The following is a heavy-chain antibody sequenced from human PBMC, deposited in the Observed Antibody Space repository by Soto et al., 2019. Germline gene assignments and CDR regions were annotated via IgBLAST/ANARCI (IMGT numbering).Heavy chain of an antibody. V-gene: IGHV4-59*01. J-gene: IGHJ2*01. CDR3: ARGLYGDFGNWCFAL. Sequence: QVQLQEWGPGLVKPSETLSLTCTVFGGSISGYYWNWIRQPPGKGLEWIGYMYHSGSTNYNPSLKSRVTISVDTSKSQFSLKLSSVSAADTAVYYCARGLYGDFGNWCFALWGRGTLVTVSS. CDR2: MYHSGST. D-gene: IGHD4-17*01. CDR1: GGSISGYY.